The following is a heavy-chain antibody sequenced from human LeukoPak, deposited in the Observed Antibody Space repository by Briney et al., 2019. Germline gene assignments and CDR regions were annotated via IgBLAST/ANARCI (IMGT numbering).Heavy chain of an antibody. CDR3: ARPNITSYYDSSGYDAFDV. Sequence: GESLKISCKGSGYKFSTYWVAWVRQMPGKGLGWMGIIYPDDSDTRYSPSFQGQVTISADKSINTAYLQWSSLKASDTAMYFCARPNITSYYDSSGYDAFDVWGQGTLVAVSS. CDR1: GYKFSTYW. D-gene: IGHD3-22*01. J-gene: IGHJ3*01. V-gene: IGHV5-51*01. CDR2: IYPDDSDT.